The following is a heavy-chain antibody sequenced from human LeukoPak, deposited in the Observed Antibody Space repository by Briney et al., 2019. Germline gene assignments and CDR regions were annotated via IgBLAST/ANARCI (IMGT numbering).Heavy chain of an antibody. CDR1: CGYIISYY. CDR3: ARSYTVGSSGWRFDP. CDR2: IYTSGST. D-gene: IGHD6-25*01. Sequence: SETPSLIFCASCGYIISYYWSWSLQPAGEGREGIGRIYTSGSTNYNPSLKSRVTMSVDTSKNQFSLKLSSVTAADTAVYYCARSYTVGSSGWRFDPWGQGTLVTVSS. V-gene: IGHV4-4*07. J-gene: IGHJ5*02.